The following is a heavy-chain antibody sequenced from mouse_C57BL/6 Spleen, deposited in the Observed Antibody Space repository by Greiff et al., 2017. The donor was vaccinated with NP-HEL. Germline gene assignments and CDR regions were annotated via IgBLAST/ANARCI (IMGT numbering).Heavy chain of an antibody. J-gene: IGHJ3*01. V-gene: IGHV5-17*01. D-gene: IGHD1-1*01. CDR3: ARGPITTVVATSGPFAY. CDR1: GFTFSDYG. CDR2: ISRGSSTI. Sequence: EVKLEESGGGLVKPGGSLKLSCAASGFTFSDYGMHWVRQAPEKGLEWVAYISRGSSTIYYADTVKGRFPLSRDNAKNTLFLQMTSLRSEDTAMYYFARGPITTVVATSGPFAYWGQGTLVTVSA.